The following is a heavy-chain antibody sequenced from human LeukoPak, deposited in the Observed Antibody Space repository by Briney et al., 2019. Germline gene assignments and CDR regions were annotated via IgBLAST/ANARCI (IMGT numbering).Heavy chain of an antibody. CDR1: GGSISSGGYY. D-gene: IGHD5-24*01. CDR2: IYYSGST. J-gene: IGHJ4*02. V-gene: IGHV4-31*03. CDR3: ARDRGDGYNDY. Sequence: PSQTLSLTCTVSGGSISSGGYYWSCIRQHPGKGLEWIGYIYYSGSTYYNPSLKSRVTISVDTSKNQFSLRLSSVAAADTAIYYCARDRGDGYNDYWGQGTLVTVSS.